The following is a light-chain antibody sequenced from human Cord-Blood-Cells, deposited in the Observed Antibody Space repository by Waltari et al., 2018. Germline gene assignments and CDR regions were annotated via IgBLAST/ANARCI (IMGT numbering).Light chain of an antibody. Sequence: DIVMTQSPDSLAVSLGERATINCKSSQSVLYSSNNKKYLAWYQQKPGQPPKLLIYWAPTRESGVPDRFSGSGSGTDFTLTISSLQAEDVAVYYCQQYYSTPYTFGQGTKLEIK. CDR2: WAP. J-gene: IGKJ2*01. CDR3: QQYYSTPYT. CDR1: QSVLYSSNNKKY. V-gene: IGKV4-1*01.